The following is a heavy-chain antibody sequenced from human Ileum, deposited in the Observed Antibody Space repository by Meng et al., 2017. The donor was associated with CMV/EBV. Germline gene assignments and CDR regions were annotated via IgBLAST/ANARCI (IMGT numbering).Heavy chain of an antibody. CDR3: ARGRHLGTWFLPHDY. J-gene: IGHJ4*02. CDR2: ISYSGTT. Sequence: SETLSLTCTVSGDSLRSYYWMWIRQSPGKALDWIGYISYSGTTTYNPSLKSRVTMLIDTSKNQFSLKLTSVTAADAAMYYCARGRHLGTWFLPHDYWGQGALVTVSS. D-gene: IGHD6-13*01. CDR1: GDSLRSYY. V-gene: IGHV4-59*12.